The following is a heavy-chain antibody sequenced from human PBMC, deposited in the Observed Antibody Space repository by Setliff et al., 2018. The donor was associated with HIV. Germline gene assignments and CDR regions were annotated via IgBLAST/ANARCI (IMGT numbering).Heavy chain of an antibody. V-gene: IGHV3-74*01. CDR1: GFTVSTDW. J-gene: IGHJ4*02. D-gene: IGHD3-22*01. CDR2: MNGDGGSI. Sequence: GSLRLSCAASGFTVSTDWMQWVRQAPGKGLVLVSRMNGDGGSISFADSVRGRFTMSRDNAKNTLFLQMNSLRAEDTAVYYRGGGSYHSNDYWGQGTLVTVSS. CDR3: GGGSYHSNDY.